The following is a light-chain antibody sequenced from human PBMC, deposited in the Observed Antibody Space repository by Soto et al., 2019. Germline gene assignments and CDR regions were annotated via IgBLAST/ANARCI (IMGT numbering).Light chain of an antibody. J-gene: IGKJ4*01. V-gene: IGKV3-11*02. Sequence: VLTQSPDTLSLSPVERATLSCRSTRDVSIYIAWYQKKTGQPPRLVVYDTSKRATGMPARFSGAGSGGDFPLTITSLEPEDVGVYCCQQRHGWPVFGGGTKVEI. CDR1: RDVSIY. CDR2: DTS. CDR3: QQRHGWPV.